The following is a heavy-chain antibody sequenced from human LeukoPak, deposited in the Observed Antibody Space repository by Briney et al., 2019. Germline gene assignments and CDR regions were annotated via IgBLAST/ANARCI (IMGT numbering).Heavy chain of an antibody. Sequence: GGSLRLSCAASGFTFSSYWMSWVRQAPGKGLEWVAHINQDGSEKYYVDSVKGRFTISRDNAKNSLYLQINSLRAEDTAVYYCARAAYYYGSGSYRYFDYWGQGTLVTVSS. J-gene: IGHJ4*02. CDR2: INQDGSEK. D-gene: IGHD3-10*01. CDR1: GFTFSSYW. V-gene: IGHV3-7*01. CDR3: ARAAYYYGSGSYRYFDY.